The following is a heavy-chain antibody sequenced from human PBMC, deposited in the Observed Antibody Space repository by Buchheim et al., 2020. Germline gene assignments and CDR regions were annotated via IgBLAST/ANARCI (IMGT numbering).Heavy chain of an antibody. CDR1: GFTFSNGW. J-gene: IGHJ4*02. D-gene: IGHD3-22*01. CDR2: IKKKTDGGTT. Sequence: EVQLVESGGGLVKPGGSLRLSCVVSGFTFSNGWMRWVRQAPGKGLEWVGLIKKKTDGGTTDYAAPVRVRFTISRDDSKNTLYLEMSSLKIEDTAVYYCTTDYYYETSGTFDYWGQGTL. V-gene: IGHV3-15*01. CDR3: TTDYYYETSGTFDY.